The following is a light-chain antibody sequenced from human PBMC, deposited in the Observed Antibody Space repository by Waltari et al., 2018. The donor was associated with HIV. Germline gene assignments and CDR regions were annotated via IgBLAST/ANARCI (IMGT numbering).Light chain of an antibody. CDR1: SGHWSYI. CDR2: LEGSGSY. CDR3: ETWDSNTHKVV. Sequence: QPVMTQSSSASASLGSSVTLTCTLRSGHWSYIIAWHQPQPGKAPRYLMKLEGSGSYNKGSGIPDRFSGSSSGADRYLTISNLQSEDEADYYCETWDSNTHKVVFGGGTKLTVL. J-gene: IGLJ2*01. V-gene: IGLV4-60*03.